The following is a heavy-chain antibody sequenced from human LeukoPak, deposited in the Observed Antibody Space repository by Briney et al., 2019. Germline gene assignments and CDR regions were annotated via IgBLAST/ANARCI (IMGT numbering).Heavy chain of an antibody. J-gene: IGHJ4*02. CDR3: ARDTGGVAAAGMY. CDR2: INPNSGGT. Sequence: GASVKVSCKASGYTFTAYYMHWVRQAPGQGLEWMGWINPNSGGTNYAQKFQGRVTMTRDTSISTAYMELSRLRSDDTAVYYCARDTGGVAAAGMYWGQGTLVTVSS. D-gene: IGHD6-13*01. CDR1: GYTFTAYY. V-gene: IGHV1-2*02.